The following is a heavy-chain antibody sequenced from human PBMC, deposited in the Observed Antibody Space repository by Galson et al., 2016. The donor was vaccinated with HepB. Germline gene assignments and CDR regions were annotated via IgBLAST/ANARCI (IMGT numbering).Heavy chain of an antibody. CDR3: ARGLGYCSGGSCSYYFDY. V-gene: IGHV1-46*01. CDR2: INPSGGST. CDR1: GYTFTSYY. D-gene: IGHD2-15*01. J-gene: IGHJ4*02. Sequence: SVKVSCKASGYTFTSYYMHWVRQAPGQGLEWMGIINPSGGSTSYAQKFQGRVTMTRDTSTSTVYMVLSSLRSEETAVYYCARGLGYCSGGSCSYYFDYWGQGTLVTVSS.